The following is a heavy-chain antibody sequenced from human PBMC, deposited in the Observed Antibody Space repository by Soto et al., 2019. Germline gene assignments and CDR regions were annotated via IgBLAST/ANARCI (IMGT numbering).Heavy chain of an antibody. V-gene: IGHV3-48*01. CDR3: AREDGPRSY. CDR2: IRSSSSSK. CDR1: GFTFSSYW. J-gene: IGHJ4*02. Sequence: GGSLRLSCAASGFTFSSYWMSWVRQAPGKGLEWVAFIRSSSSSKYYPDSVKGRFTISRDDAKNSLYLQMTNLRAEDTAVYYCAREDGPRSYLGQGTLVTVSS.